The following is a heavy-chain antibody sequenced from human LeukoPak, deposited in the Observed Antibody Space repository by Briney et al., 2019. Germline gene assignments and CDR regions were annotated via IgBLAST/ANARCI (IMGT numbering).Heavy chain of an antibody. Sequence: SQSLSLTCTVSGGSISSGGYYWSWIRQHPGKGLEWIGSIIYNRSTYYNPSLKSRVTISVHTSKNQFSLKLSSVTAADTAVYYCARTKDTNCGFYWGQGTLVTVSS. J-gene: IGHJ4*02. D-gene: IGHD7-27*01. V-gene: IGHV4-31*03. CDR2: IIYNRST. CDR1: GGSISSGGYY. CDR3: ARTKDTNCGFY.